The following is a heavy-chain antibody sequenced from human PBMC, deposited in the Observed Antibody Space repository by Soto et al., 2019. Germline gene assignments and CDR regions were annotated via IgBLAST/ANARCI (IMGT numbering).Heavy chain of an antibody. V-gene: IGHV4-34*01. CDR3: AREAMTTVTPPHYMDV. D-gene: IGHD4-4*01. CDR2: INHSGST. Sequence: SETLSLTCAVYGGSFSGYYWSWIRQPPGKGLEWIGEINHSGSTNYNPSLKSRVTISVDTSKNQFSLKLSSVTAADTAVYYCAREAMTTVTPPHYMDVWGKGTTVTVSS. CDR1: GGSFSGYY. J-gene: IGHJ6*03.